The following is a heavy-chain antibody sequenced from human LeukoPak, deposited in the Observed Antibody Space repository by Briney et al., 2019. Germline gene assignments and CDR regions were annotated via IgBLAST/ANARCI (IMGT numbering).Heavy chain of an antibody. CDR1: GGSISSGGYY. D-gene: IGHD2/OR15-2a*01. V-gene: IGHV4-31*03. CDR3: ARDHEEYFDY. J-gene: IGHJ4*02. CDR2: IYYSGST. Sequence: SETLSLTCTVSGGSISSGGYYWSWIRQHPGKGLEWIGYIYYSGSTYYNPCLKSRVTISVDTSKNQFSLKLSSVTAADTAVYYCARDHEEYFDYWGQGTLVTVSS.